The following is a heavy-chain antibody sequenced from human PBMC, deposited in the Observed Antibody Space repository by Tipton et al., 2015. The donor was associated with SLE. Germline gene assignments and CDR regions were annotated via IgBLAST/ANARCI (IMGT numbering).Heavy chain of an antibody. Sequence: TLSLTCAVSGYSISSGYYWGWIRQPPGKGLEWIGSIYHSGGTNYNPSLKSRVTISVDTSKNQFSLKLSSVTAADTAVYYCARVGENYYDSSGYYYYWGQGTLVTVSS. V-gene: IGHV4-38-2*01. CDR2: IYHSGGT. D-gene: IGHD3-22*01. CDR3: ARVGENYYDSSGYYYY. CDR1: GYSISSGYY. J-gene: IGHJ4*02.